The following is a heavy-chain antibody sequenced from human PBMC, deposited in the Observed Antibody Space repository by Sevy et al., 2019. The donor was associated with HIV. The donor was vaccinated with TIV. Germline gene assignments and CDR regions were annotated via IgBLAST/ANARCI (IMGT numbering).Heavy chain of an antibody. CDR1: GYGFTSYW. CDR2: IYPSDSDT. V-gene: IGHV5-51*01. J-gene: IGHJ3*02. CDR3: ASTVSYGSGSYDAFDI. Sequence: GESLKISCKGSGYGFTSYWIAWERQMPGKGLEWMGIIYPSDSDTTYSPSFQGQVTISVDKSISTAYLQWSSLKASDTAMYYCASTVSYGSGSYDAFDIWGQRTMVTVSS. D-gene: IGHD3-10*01.